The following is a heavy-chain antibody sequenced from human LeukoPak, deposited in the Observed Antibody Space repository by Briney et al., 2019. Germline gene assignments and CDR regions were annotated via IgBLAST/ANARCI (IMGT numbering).Heavy chain of an antibody. CDR3: SRENGAFSPFGY. D-gene: IGHD2-8*01. J-gene: IGHJ4*02. V-gene: IGHV4-39*07. Sequence: SETLSLTCTVSSGSISSGAYYWSWIRQPPGQGLGWIGEISLTGLTHYNPSLESRVTVSLDKSKNQLSLNLTSVTAADTAVYYCSRENGAFSPFGYWGQGTLVTVLS. CDR2: ISLTGLT. CDR1: SGSISSGAYY.